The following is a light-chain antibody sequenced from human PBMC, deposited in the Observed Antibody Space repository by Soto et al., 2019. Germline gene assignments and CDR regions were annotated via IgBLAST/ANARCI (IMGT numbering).Light chain of an antibody. V-gene: IGKV3-11*01. J-gene: IGKJ4*01. CDR1: QSIGSY. Sequence: EIALTQSPATLSLSPGERATLSCRASQSIGSYLAWYQQVPGQAPRLLIYDASNRATGIPVRFSVTGSGTDFTLAISSLEPEDFAVYYCQQRSDWPTPTFGGGTKVESK. CDR3: QQRSDWPTPT. CDR2: DAS.